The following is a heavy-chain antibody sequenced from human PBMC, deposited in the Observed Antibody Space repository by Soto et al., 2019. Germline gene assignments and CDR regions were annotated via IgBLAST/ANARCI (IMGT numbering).Heavy chain of an antibody. V-gene: IGHV1-18*01. CDR3: ARAVSVCSSTSCYEGDGTYYYYVMDV. CDR1: GYTFTSYG. Sequence: QVQLVQSGAEVKKPGASVKVSCKASGYTFTSYGISWVRQAPGQGLEWMGWISAYNGNTNYAQKLQGRVTMTTDTSTSTAYMELRSLRSDDTAVYYCARAVSVCSSTSCYEGDGTYYYYVMDVWGQGTTVTVS. CDR2: ISAYNGNT. J-gene: IGHJ6*02. D-gene: IGHD2-2*01.